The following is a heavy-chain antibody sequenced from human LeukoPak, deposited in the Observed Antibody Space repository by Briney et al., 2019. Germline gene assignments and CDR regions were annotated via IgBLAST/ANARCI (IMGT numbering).Heavy chain of an antibody. CDR3: ARDRSGWSKFDY. CDR1: GFTFSSYS. J-gene: IGHJ4*02. CDR2: ISSSSSYI. D-gene: IGHD6-19*01. Sequence: PGGSLRLSCAASGFTFSSYSMNWVRQAPGKGLEWVSSISSSSSYIYYADSVKGRFTISRDNAKSSLYLQMNSLRAEDTAVYYCARDRSGWSKFDYWGQGTLVTVSS. V-gene: IGHV3-21*01.